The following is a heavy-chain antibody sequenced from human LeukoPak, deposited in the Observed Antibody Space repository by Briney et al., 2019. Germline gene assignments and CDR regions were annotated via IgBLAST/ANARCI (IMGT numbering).Heavy chain of an antibody. Sequence: GGSLRLSCAASGFTFSSYAMSWVRQAPGKGLEWVSSISGSGGTTYSAASVKGRFTNSRDNAKNTVYQQMNSLRADDTGVYYCAKQGADYGDYPFDYWGQGTLVTVSS. J-gene: IGHJ4*02. V-gene: IGHV3-23*01. CDR1: GFTFSSYA. D-gene: IGHD4-17*01. CDR2: ISGSGGTT. CDR3: AKQGADYGDYPFDY.